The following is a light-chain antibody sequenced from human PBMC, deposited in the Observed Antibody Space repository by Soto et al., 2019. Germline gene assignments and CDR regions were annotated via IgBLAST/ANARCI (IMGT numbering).Light chain of an antibody. J-gene: IGLJ2*01. Sequence: QSALTQPASMSGSPGQSITISCTGTRSDVGGYNYVSWYQHHPGKAPKLMIYEVINRPSGVSNRFSGSKSGNTASLTISGLQAEDEADYYCSSYTSSTTVVFGGGTKLTVL. CDR2: EVI. V-gene: IGLV2-14*01. CDR1: RSDVGGYNY. CDR3: SSYTSSTTVV.